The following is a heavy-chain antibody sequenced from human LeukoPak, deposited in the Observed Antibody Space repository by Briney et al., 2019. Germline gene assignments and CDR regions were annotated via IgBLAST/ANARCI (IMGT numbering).Heavy chain of an antibody. D-gene: IGHD6-13*01. CDR3: VSSWYRAFDI. J-gene: IGHJ3*02. CDR1: GDSVSSNDAA. Sequence: SQTLSLTCAISGDSVSSNDAAWNWIRQSPSRGLEWLGRTYYRSKWYNDYAVFVKSRITINPDTSKNQFSLHLDSVTPEDTAVYYCVSSWYRAFDIWGQGTMVTVSS. V-gene: IGHV6-1*01. CDR2: TYYRSKWYN.